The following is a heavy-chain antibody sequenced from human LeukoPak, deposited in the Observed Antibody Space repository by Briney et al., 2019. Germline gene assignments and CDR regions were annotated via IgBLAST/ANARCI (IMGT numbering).Heavy chain of an antibody. Sequence: ASVKVACKASGYTFTDHYMHWVRQAPGQGLEWMGWISPKSGGTNYAQKFQGRVTMTRDTSVSTAYMELSRPRSDDTAVYYCATNEIVGLYSYFDYWGQGTLVTVSS. CDR2: ISPKSGGT. CDR3: ATNEIVGLYSYFDY. D-gene: IGHD5-12*01. CDR1: GYTFTDHY. V-gene: IGHV1-2*02. J-gene: IGHJ4*02.